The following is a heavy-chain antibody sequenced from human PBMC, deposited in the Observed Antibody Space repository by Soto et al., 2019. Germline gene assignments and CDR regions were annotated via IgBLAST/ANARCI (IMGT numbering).Heavy chain of an antibody. CDR1: GFTFSSYS. D-gene: IGHD3-3*01. CDR2: ISSSSSTI. V-gene: IGHV3-48*01. J-gene: IGHJ4*02. CDR3: ARVYLYYDFWSGSPPLSFGY. Sequence: PGGSLRLSCAASGFTFSSYSMNWVRQAPGKGLEWVSYISSSSSTIYYADSVKGRFTISRDNAKNSLYLQMNSLRAEDTAVYYCARVYLYYDFWSGSPPLSFGYWGQGTLVTVSS.